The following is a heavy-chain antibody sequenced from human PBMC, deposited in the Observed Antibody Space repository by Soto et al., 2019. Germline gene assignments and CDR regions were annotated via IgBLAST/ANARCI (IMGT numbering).Heavy chain of an antibody. D-gene: IGHD3-9*01. Sequence: PSETLSLTCAVYGGSFSGYYWSWIRQPPGKGLEWIGEINHSGSTNYNPSLKSRVTISVDTSKNQFSLKLSSVTAADTAVYYCARLFGVRYFDWLLVFDYWGQGTLVTVSS. CDR2: INHSGST. J-gene: IGHJ4*02. CDR3: ARLFGVRYFDWLLVFDY. CDR1: GGSFSGYY. V-gene: IGHV4-34*01.